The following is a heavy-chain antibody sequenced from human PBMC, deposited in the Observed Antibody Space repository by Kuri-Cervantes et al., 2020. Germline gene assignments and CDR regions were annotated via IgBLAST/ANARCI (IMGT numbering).Heavy chain of an antibody. Sequence: SETLSLTCAVSGYPISSGYYWGWIRQPPGKGLEWIGSIYHSGSTNYNPSLKSRVTISVDTSKNQFSLKLSSVTAADTAVYYCARVHNSGYFDPWGQGTLVTVSS. CDR1: GYPISSGYY. CDR3: ARVHNSGYFDP. J-gene: IGHJ5*02. CDR2: IYHSGST. V-gene: IGHV4-38-2*01. D-gene: IGHD5-12*01.